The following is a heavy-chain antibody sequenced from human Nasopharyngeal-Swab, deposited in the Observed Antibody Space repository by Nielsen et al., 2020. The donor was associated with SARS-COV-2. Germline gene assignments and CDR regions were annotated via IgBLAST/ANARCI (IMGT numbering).Heavy chain of an antibody. Sequence: SATLSLTCTVSGGSISSGSYYWGWIRQPPGKGLEWIGSIYHSGSTYYNPSLKSRVTISVDTSKNQFSLKLSSVTAADTAVYYCARHPTYYDILTGYDRLYYFDYWGQGTLVTVSS. CDR3: ARHPTYYDILTGYDRLYYFDY. V-gene: IGHV4-39*01. J-gene: IGHJ4*02. CDR1: GGSISSGSYY. CDR2: IYHSGST. D-gene: IGHD3-9*01.